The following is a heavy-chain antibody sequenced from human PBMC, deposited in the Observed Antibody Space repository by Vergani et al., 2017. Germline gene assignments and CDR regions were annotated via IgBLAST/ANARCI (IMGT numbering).Heavy chain of an antibody. Sequence: VQLVESGGGLVKPGGSLRLSCAASGFTFSSYSMNWVRQAPGQGLEWMGWINPNSGGTNYAQKFQGRVTMTRDTSISTAYMELSNLRSDDTAVYYCARVGTSSNRDYFDYWGQGTLVTVSS. D-gene: IGHD2-2*01. J-gene: IGHJ4*02. V-gene: IGHV1-2*02. CDR3: ARVGTSSNRDYFDY. CDR1: GFTFSSYS. CDR2: INPNSGGT.